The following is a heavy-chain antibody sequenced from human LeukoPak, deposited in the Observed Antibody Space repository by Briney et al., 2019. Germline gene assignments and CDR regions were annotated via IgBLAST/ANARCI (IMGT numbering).Heavy chain of an antibody. D-gene: IGHD6-19*01. CDR2: IYYSGST. V-gene: IGHV4-59*01. CDR3: ARGPNIAVAGPYWYFDL. CDR1: GGSISSYY. J-gene: IGHJ2*01. Sequence: SETLSLTCTVSGGSISSYYWSWIRQPPGKGLEWIGYIYYSGSTNYNPSLKSRVTMSVDTSKNQFSLNLSSVTAEDTAVYYCARGPNIAVAGPYWYFDLWGRGTLVTVSS.